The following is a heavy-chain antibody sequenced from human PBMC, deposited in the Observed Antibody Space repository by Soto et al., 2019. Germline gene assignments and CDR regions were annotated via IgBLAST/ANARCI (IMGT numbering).Heavy chain of an antibody. CDR1: GFTFSSYA. CDR2: ITGRGGST. D-gene: IGHD6-19*01. CDR3: AKDRSSGWHQFYFDY. J-gene: IGHJ4*02. Sequence: GGSLRLSCAASGFTFSSYAMSWVRQAPLKGLEWVSAITGRGGSTYYADSVKGRFTISRDNSKNTLYLQMNSLRAEDTAIYYCAKDRSSGWHQFYFDYWGQGSLVTVSS. V-gene: IGHV3-23*01.